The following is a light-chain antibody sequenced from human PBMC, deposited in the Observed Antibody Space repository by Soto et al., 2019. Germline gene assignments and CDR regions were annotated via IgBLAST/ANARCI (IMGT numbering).Light chain of an antibody. Sequence: DIQITQSPSSLSASVVDRVTITFQASQNINNSLNWYQQKPGRAPKLLIYDASNLEAGVPSRFRGSGSGTDFTFTISRLQPEDIATYYCQQYENLPTFGQGTRREI. J-gene: IGKJ5*01. CDR1: QNINNS. CDR2: DAS. CDR3: QQYENLPT. V-gene: IGKV1-33*01.